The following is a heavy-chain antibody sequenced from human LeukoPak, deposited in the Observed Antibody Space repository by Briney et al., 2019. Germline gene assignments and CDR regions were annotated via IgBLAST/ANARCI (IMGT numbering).Heavy chain of an antibody. CDR2: ISSSSSYI. D-gene: IGHD2-2*01. V-gene: IGHV3-21*01. CDR1: GFTFSSYS. Sequence: GGSLRLSCAASGFTFSSYSMNWVRQAPGKGLEWVSSISSSSSYIYYADSVKGRFTISRDNAKNSLYLQMSSLRAEDTAVYYCARDLEKIFRVVPAATGYWGQGTLVTVSS. J-gene: IGHJ4*02. CDR3: ARDLEKIFRVVPAATGY.